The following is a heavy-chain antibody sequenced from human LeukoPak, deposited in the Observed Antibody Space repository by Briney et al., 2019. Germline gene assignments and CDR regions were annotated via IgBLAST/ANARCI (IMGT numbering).Heavy chain of an antibody. Sequence: GESLRISCKGSGYSFTSCWISWVRQMPGKGLEWMGRIDPSDSYTNYSPSFQGHVTISADKSISTAYLQWSSPKASDAAMYYCARRDFHLSSWNDERNAFDIWGQGTMVTVSS. V-gene: IGHV5-10-1*01. CDR1: GYSFTSCW. CDR2: IDPSDSYT. CDR3: ARRDFHLSSWNDERNAFDI. D-gene: IGHD1-1*01. J-gene: IGHJ3*02.